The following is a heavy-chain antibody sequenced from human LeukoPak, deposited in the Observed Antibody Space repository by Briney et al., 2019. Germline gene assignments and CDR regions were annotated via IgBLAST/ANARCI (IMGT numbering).Heavy chain of an antibody. D-gene: IGHD3-22*01. V-gene: IGHV1-18*01. CDR3: ARDLVLDYDSRGYPSGNWFDP. CDR1: GYTFTSYG. J-gene: IGHJ5*02. CDR2: ISAYNGNT. Sequence: ASVKVSCKASGYTFTSYGISWVRQAPGQGLEGMGWISAYNGNTNYAQKLQGRVTMTTDTSTSTAYMELRSVRSDDTAVYYCARDLVLDYDSRGYPSGNWFDPWGQGTLVTVSS.